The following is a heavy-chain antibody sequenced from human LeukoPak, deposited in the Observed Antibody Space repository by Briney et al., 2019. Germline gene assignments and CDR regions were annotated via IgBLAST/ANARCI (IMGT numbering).Heavy chain of an antibody. J-gene: IGHJ4*02. D-gene: IGHD1-26*01. CDR3: ARFEVRYGGYY. CDR2: IYYSGST. V-gene: IGHV4-31*03. CDR1: GGSISSGGYY. Sequence: SETLSLTCSVSGGSISSGGYYWSWIRQHPGKGLEWIGYIYYSGSTYYNPSLKSRVTISVDTSKNQFSLKLSSVTAADTAVYYCARFEVRYGGYYWGQGTLVTVSS.